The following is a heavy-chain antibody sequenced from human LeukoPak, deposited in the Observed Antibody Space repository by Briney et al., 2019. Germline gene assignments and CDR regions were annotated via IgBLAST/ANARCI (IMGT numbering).Heavy chain of an antibody. J-gene: IGHJ1*01. CDR3: ARGGYYYDSSGYYQNAEYFQH. D-gene: IGHD3-22*01. Sequence: PSETLSLTCTVSGGSISSYYWSWIRQPPGKGLEWIGYIYHSGSTYYNPSLKSRVTISVDRSKNQFSLKLSSVTAADTAVYYCARGGYYYDSSGYYQNAEYFQHWGQGTLVTVSS. V-gene: IGHV4-59*12. CDR2: IYHSGST. CDR1: GGSISSYY.